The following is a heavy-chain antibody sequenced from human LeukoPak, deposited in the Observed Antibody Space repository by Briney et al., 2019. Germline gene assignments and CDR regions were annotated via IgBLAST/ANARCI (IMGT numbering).Heavy chain of an antibody. CDR2: INHSGST. CDR1: GGSFSGYY. CDR3: VVTMIVVAPSPFDY. V-gene: IGHV4-34*01. D-gene: IGHD3-22*01. Sequence: SETLSLTCAVCGGSFSGYYWSWIRQPPGKGLEWIGEINHSGSTNYNPSLKSRVTISVDTSKNQFSLKLSSVTAADTAVYYCVVTMIVVAPSPFDYWGQGTLVTVSS. J-gene: IGHJ4*02.